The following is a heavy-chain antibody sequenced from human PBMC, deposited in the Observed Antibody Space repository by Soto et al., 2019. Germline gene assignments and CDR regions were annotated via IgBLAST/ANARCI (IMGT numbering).Heavy chain of an antibody. V-gene: IGHV4-4*07. J-gene: IGHJ4*02. CDR1: GGSISSYY. CDR2: IYTSGST. CDR3: ARSPRPYYYGSSGYYYLDVESWYFDY. Sequence: KTSETLSLTCTVSGGSISSYYWSWIRQPAGKGLEWIGRIYTSGSTNYNPSLKSRVTMSVDTSKNQFSLKLSSVTAADTAVYYCARSPRPYYYGSSGYYYLDVESWYFDYWGQGTLVTVSS. D-gene: IGHD3-22*01.